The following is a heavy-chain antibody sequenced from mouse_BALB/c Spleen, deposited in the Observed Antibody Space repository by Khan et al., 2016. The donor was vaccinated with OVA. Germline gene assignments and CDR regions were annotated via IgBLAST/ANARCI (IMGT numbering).Heavy chain of an antibody. CDR1: GYTFTNYW. D-gene: IGHD2-1*01. V-gene: IGHV1S132*01. CDR2: IFPGTGTT. J-gene: IGHJ3*01. Sequence: VQLQESGAELVKPGASVKLSCKTSGYTFTNYWIQWIKQRPGQGLGWIGQIFPGTGTTYYNEIFKAKATLTIDTSSSTAYMQNTSLTAEDSAVYFCARGYFGNYEFAYWGQGTLVTVSP. CDR3: ARGYFGNYEFAY.